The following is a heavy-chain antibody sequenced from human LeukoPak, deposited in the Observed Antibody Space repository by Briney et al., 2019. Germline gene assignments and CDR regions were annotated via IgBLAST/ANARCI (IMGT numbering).Heavy chain of an antibody. CDR1: RYTFPRYG. D-gene: IGHD2-2*02. CDR2: ICAYNVNT. CDR3: ARDGRVVVPAAIPGRTRFDP. V-gene: IGHV1-18*01. Sequence: ASVPVSFKASRYTFPRYGLRWVGQAPGQGREWMGWICAYNVNTNYAQKLQGRVTMTTDTSTSTAYMELRGVRSDDTAVYYCARDGRVVVPAAIPGRTRFDPWGQGTLVTVSS. J-gene: IGHJ5*02.